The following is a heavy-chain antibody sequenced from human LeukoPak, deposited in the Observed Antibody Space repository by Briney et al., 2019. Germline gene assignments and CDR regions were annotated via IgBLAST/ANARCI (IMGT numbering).Heavy chain of an antibody. J-gene: IGHJ4*02. CDR1: GFTFSTYA. Sequence: GGSRRLAWAAAGFTFSTYAMSWVRQAHGKVLEWVSTISGSGANTYYADSVRGRFTLSRDNSKNTLYLHMNSLRAEDTAVYYCAKERAGYTNPYYFDYWGQGTLVTVSS. CDR3: AKERAGYTNPYYFDY. D-gene: IGHD3-16*02. V-gene: IGHV3-23*01. CDR2: ISGSGANT.